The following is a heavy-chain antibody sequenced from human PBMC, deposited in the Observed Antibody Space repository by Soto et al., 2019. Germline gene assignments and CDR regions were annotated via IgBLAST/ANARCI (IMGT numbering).Heavy chain of an antibody. V-gene: IGHV4-61*01. CDR2: IYYSGST. Sequence: PSETLSLTCAVSSGSISSSYYWSWIRQPPGKGLEWIGYIYYSGSTNYNPSLKSRVTISVDTSKNQFSLKLSSVTAADTAVYYCARCVKMALFDYWGQGTLVTVSS. J-gene: IGHJ4*02. CDR1: SGSISSSYY. CDR3: ARCVKMALFDY.